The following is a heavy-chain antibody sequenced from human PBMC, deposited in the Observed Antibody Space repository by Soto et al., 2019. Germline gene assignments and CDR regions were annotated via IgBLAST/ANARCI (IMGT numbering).Heavy chain of an antibody. Sequence: QVQLQESGPGLVKPSETLSLTCTVSGGPVNNGNYYWSWIRQPPGTGLEWIGSIYFSGSTRYNPSLESRVNISEDTSKNQFTVKLTSVTGAVTAVYSAARGPPGRQWLRITSTYFDYWGQGTLVTVSS. CDR2: IYFSGST. V-gene: IGHV4-61*01. CDR3: ARGPPGRQWLRITSTYFDY. CDR1: GGPVNNGNYY. J-gene: IGHJ4*02. D-gene: IGHD5-12*01.